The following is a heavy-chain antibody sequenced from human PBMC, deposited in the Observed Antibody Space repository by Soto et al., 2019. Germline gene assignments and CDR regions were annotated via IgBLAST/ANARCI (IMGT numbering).Heavy chain of an antibody. D-gene: IGHD5-18*01. CDR2: IFYSGST. CDR3: ARGAADTAMVDS. Sequence: PSETLSLTCTVSGGSIRSYYWTWIRQPPGKGLEWLGYIFYSGSTFYNPSLKSRVTISIHTSKSQFSLQLTSVTAADTTVYYCARGAADTAMVDSWGQGTLVTVSS. CDR1: GGSIRSYY. J-gene: IGHJ4*02. V-gene: IGHV4-59*01.